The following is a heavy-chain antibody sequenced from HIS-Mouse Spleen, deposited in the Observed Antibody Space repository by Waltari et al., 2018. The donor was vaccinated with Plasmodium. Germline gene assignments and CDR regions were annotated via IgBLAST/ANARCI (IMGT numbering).Heavy chain of an antibody. CDR2: INHSGST. CDR3: ASSGSGSYYY. V-gene: IGHV4-34*01. Sequence: QVQLQQWGAGLLKPSETLSLTCAVYGGSFSGYYWSWIRQPPGKGLEWIGEINHSGSTNYNASLKSRVTISVDTSKNQFSLKLSSVTAADTAVYYCASSGSGSYYYWGQGTLVTVSS. J-gene: IGHJ4*02. D-gene: IGHD3-10*01. CDR1: GGSFSGYY.